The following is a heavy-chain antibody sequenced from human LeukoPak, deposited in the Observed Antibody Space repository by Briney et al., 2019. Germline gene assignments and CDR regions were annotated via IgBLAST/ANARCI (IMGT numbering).Heavy chain of an antibody. J-gene: IGHJ4*02. V-gene: IGHV3-7*01. CDR1: GFTFSRSW. CDR3: ATSLDAPGNY. Sequence: GGSLRLSCATSGFTFSRSWMSWVRQAPGKGLEWLANIKKDGSERYYVDSVKGRFTISRDNAENSLYLQMNKLGAEDTAVYYCATSLDAPGNYWGQGILVTVSS. CDR2: IKKDGSER. D-gene: IGHD6-13*01.